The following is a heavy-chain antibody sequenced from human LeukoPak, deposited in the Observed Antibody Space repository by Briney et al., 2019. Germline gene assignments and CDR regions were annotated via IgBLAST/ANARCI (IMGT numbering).Heavy chain of an antibody. CDR2: IYYTGKT. CDR1: SGSISNGNYF. CDR3: ARHVGNSKYYFDY. V-gene: IGHV4-39*01. D-gene: IGHD6-13*01. Sequence: SETLSLTCTVSSGSISNGNYFWGWIRQPPGKGLEWIATIYYTGKTYYNSSLKSRVTISVDTSKNQFPLKLYSVTATDTAVYYCARHVGNSKYYFDYWGQGTLVTVSS. J-gene: IGHJ4*02.